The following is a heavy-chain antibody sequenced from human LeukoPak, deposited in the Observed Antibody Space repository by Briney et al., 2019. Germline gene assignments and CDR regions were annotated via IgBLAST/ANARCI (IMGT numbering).Heavy chain of an antibody. CDR2: ISWNSGSI. CDR1: GFTLDDYA. CDR3: AKDSAAFYSNLDY. J-gene: IGHJ4*02. Sequence: PGRSLRLSCAASGFTLDDYAMHWVRQAPGKGLEWVSGISWNSGSIGYADSVKGRFTISRDNAKNSLYLQMNSLRAEDTALYYCAKDSAAFYSNLDYWGQGTLVTVSS. D-gene: IGHD4-11*01. V-gene: IGHV3-9*01.